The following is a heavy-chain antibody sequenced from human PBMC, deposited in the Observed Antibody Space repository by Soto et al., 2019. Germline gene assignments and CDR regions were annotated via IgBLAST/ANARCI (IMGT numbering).Heavy chain of an antibody. CDR2: ISYSGST. V-gene: IGHV4-31*03. CDR3: ARLLGSGNCLGIVDAFDI. CDR1: GGSITTVGNY. J-gene: IGHJ3*02. D-gene: IGHD1-26*01. Sequence: QVQLQESGPGLVQPSQTLSLACTVSGGSITTVGNYWSWIRQFPGKGLDWTGHISYSGSTNSKPSLRSRLSMSVDSSKVQFSLERSSVTAADTAVYYCARLLGSGNCLGIVDAFDIWGHGTVVTVYS.